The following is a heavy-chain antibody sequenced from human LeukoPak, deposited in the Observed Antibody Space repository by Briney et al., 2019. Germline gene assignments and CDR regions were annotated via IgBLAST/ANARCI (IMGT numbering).Heavy chain of an antibody. D-gene: IGHD2-2*01. Sequence: GGSLRLSCAASGFTVSSNYMSWVRQAPGKGLEWVSVIYSGGSTYYADSVKGRFTISRDNSKNTLYLQMNSLRAEDTAVYYCARGLVVPAADAFDIWGQGTMVTVSS. J-gene: IGHJ3*02. CDR3: ARGLVVPAADAFDI. V-gene: IGHV3-53*01. CDR1: GFTVSSNY. CDR2: IYSGGST.